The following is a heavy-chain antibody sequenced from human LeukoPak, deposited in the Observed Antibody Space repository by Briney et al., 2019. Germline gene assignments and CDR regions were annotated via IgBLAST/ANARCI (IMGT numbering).Heavy chain of an antibody. Sequence: ASVKVSCKASGYTFTSYDINWVRQATGQGLEWMGWMNPNSGNTGYAQKFQGRVTMTRNTSISTAYMELSSLRSEDTAVYYCARERKWLETPNWFDPWGQGTLVTVSS. D-gene: IGHD6-19*01. J-gene: IGHJ5*02. V-gene: IGHV1-8*01. CDR1: GYTFTSYD. CDR3: ARERKWLETPNWFDP. CDR2: MNPNSGNT.